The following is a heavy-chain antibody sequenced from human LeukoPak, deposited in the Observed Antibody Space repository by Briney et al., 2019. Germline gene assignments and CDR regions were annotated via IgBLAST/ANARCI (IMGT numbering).Heavy chain of an antibody. D-gene: IGHD2-2*01. Sequence: PAGSLRFSCAASGFTVSSYGMHRVRQAQGKGLEWVAFIRYDGSNKNYADSVKGRFTIARDNSKNTLYLQMNSLRAGDTAVYYCAKDRLRYCSSTSCRGGFDYWGQGTLVTVSS. V-gene: IGHV3-30*02. CDR2: IRYDGSNK. J-gene: IGHJ4*02. CDR3: AKDRLRYCSSTSCRGGFDY. CDR1: GFTVSSYG.